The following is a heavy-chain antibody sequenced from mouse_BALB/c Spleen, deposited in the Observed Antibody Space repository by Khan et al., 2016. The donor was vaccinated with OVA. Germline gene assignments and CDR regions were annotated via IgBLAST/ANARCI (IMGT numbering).Heavy chain of an antibody. CDR1: GYAFTDYL. J-gene: IGHJ3*01. V-gene: IGHV1-54*03. Sequence: QIQLVQSGAELVRPGTSVQVSCKASGYAFTDYLIEWLKQRPGQGLEWIGVINPGSGDITYNEKFMDKATLTADKYSSTAYMQLTSLTSDDSAVYCCSRSGYGFGAYWGPGTLVTVSA. D-gene: IGHD3-2*02. CDR3: SRSGYGFGAY. CDR2: INPGSGDI.